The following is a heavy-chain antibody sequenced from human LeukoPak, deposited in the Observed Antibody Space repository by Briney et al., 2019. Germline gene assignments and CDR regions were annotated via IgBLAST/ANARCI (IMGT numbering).Heavy chain of an antibody. J-gene: IGHJ5*02. CDR3: ARGRGSIAVAGTSWFDP. CDR1: GFTFSSYS. D-gene: IGHD6-19*01. V-gene: IGHV3-48*01. Sequence: GGSLRLSCAASGFTFSSYSMNWVRQAPGKGLEWVSYISSTNTTIYYADSVKGRFTISRDNAKNSLSLQMNSLRAEDTAVYYCARGRGSIAVAGTSWFDPWGQGTLVTVSS. CDR2: ISSTNTTI.